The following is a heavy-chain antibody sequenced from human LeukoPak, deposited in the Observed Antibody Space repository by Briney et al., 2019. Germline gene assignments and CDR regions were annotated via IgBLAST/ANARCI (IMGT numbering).Heavy chain of an antibody. CDR2: ISAYNGDT. J-gene: IGHJ4*02. D-gene: IGHD6-19*01. CDR3: ARDPSNSSGRHEIFDF. Sequence: GASVKVSFMASGYTFTSQVIRWVRQAPGQGLEWMGWISAYNGDTNYAQKLQGRVTMTTDSSTSTAYMELRSLISGDTAVYYCARDPSNSSGRHEIFDFWGQGTLVTVSS. CDR1: GYTFTSQV. V-gene: IGHV1-18*01.